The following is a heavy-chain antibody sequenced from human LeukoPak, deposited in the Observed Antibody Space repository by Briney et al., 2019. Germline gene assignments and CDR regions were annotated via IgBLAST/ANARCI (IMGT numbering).Heavy chain of an antibody. CDR3: ARWSN. CDR2: INQDGSEK. CDR1: GFAFSTYW. Sequence: PGGSLRLSCAASGFAFSTYWVSWVRQAPGKGPEWVANINQDGSEKYYVDSVKGRFTISRGNAQNSLYLQMNSLRAEDTAVYYCARWSNWGQGTLVTVSS. J-gene: IGHJ4*02. V-gene: IGHV3-7*01. D-gene: IGHD3-3*01.